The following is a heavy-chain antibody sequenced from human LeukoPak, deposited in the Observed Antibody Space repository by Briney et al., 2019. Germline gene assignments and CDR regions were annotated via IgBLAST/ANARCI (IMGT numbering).Heavy chain of an antibody. Sequence: TGGSLRLSCAASGFTFRSYAMRWVRQAPGKGLEWVSAISGSGGSTYYADSVKGRFTISRDNSKNTLYLQMNSLRAEDTAVYYCAKGRSGYYLVFDYWGQGTLVTVSS. D-gene: IGHD3-22*01. CDR3: AKGRSGYYLVFDY. V-gene: IGHV3-23*01. CDR1: GFTFRSYA. CDR2: ISGSGGST. J-gene: IGHJ4*02.